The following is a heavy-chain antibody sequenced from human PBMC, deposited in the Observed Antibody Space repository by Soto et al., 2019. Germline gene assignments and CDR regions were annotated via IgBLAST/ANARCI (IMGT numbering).Heavy chain of an antibody. CDR2: MSPRGRT. V-gene: IGHV1-46*03. Sequence: ASVKVSSKVSAYTFTSYHMRWLRQAPGQGLEWMGIMSPRGRTSYAQKFQGRLTMTRDTSTSKVYMDVSSRRSEDTAVYDCASNGGSYLNDLDCWGQGTLVTVSS. CDR3: ASNGGSYLNDLDC. D-gene: IGHD1-26*01. CDR1: AYTFTSYH. J-gene: IGHJ4*02.